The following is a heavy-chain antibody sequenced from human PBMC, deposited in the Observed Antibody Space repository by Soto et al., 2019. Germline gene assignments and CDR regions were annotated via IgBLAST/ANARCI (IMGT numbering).Heavy chain of an antibody. Sequence: SETLWRTCTVSGGSISSDGYYWSWIRQHPGKGLEWIGYIYYSGSTYYNPSLKSRVTISVDTSKNQFSLKLSSVTAADTAVYNCARSHTQRCVSTSRCYILHHFDYWGQGTLVTL. CDR3: ARSHTQRCVSTSRCYILHHFDY. V-gene: IGHV4-31*03. CDR2: IYYSGST. D-gene: IGHD2-2*01. CDR1: GGSISSDGYY. J-gene: IGHJ4*02.